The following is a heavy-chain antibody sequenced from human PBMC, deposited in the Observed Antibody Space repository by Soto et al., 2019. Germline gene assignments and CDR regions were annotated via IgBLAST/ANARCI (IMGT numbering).Heavy chain of an antibody. V-gene: IGHV4-31*03. D-gene: IGHD3-3*01. CDR2: MYYSGTN. CDR3: ARAPVDYDFWSGSLTSPIHGKDV. CDR1: GGSISSGGYY. J-gene: IGHJ6*02. Sequence: PSETLSLTCTVSGGSISSGGYYWSWIRQHPGKGLEWIGYMYYSGTNYYTPSLKGRVTISVDTSKNQYSLKLSSVTAADTAVYYCARAPVDYDFWSGSLTSPIHGKDVCGQGTTVTVSS.